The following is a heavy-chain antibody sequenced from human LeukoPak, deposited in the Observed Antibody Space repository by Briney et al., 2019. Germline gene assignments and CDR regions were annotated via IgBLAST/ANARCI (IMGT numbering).Heavy chain of an antibody. CDR3: ARDPSMITFGGVIVSPHYYYYYGMDV. CDR2: INPNSGGT. V-gene: IGHV1-2*02. Sequence: ASVTVSFTASGYTFTVYYMHWVRQAPGQGLEWMGWINPNSGGTNYSQKFQGRVTMTRDTSISTAYMELSRLRSDDTAVYYCARDPSMITFGGVIVSPHYYYYYGMDVWGQGTTVTVSS. D-gene: IGHD3-16*02. CDR1: GYTFTVYY. J-gene: IGHJ6*02.